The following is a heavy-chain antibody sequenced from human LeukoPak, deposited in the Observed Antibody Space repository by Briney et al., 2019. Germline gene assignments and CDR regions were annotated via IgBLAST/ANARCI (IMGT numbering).Heavy chain of an antibody. D-gene: IGHD6-19*01. CDR1: GYTLTELS. Sequence: GASVKVSCKVSGYTLTELSMHWVRQAPGKGLEWMGGFDPEDGGTIYAQKFQGRVTMTEDTSTDTAYMELSSLRSEDTAVYYCATGIAVDGTPFDYWGQGTLVTVSS. V-gene: IGHV1-24*01. CDR3: ATGIAVDGTPFDY. J-gene: IGHJ4*02. CDR2: FDPEDGGT.